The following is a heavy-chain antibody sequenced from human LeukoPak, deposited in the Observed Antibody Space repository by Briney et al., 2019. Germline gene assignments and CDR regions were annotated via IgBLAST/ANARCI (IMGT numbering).Heavy chain of an antibody. V-gene: IGHV4-34*01. CDR2: INHSGST. D-gene: IGHD6-13*01. CDR1: GGSFSGYY. CDR3: ARSAWASSSWDRAEYFQH. J-gene: IGHJ1*01. Sequence: SETLSLTCAVYGGSFSGYYWSWIRQPPGKGLEWTGEINHSGSTNYNPSLKSRVTISVDTSKNQFSLKLSSVTAADTAVYYCARSAWASSSWDRAEYFQHWGQGTLVTVSS.